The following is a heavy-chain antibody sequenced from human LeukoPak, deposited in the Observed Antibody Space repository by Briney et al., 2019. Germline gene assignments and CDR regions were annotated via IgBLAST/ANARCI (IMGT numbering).Heavy chain of an antibody. D-gene: IGHD4-17*01. CDR3: AKGAENYGDSVIDY. CDR1: GFTFSSYA. J-gene: IGHJ4*02. V-gene: IGHV3-23*01. CDR2: ISGSGGST. Sequence: PGGSLRLSCAASGFTFSSYAMSWVRQAPGKGLEWVSAISGSGGSTYYADSVKGRYTISRDNSKNTLYLQMNSLRAEDTGVYYCAKGAENYGDSVIDYWGQGTLVIVSS.